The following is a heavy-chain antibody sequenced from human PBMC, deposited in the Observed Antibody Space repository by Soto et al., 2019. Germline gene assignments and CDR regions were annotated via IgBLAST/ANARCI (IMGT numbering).Heavy chain of an antibody. D-gene: IGHD7-27*01. Sequence: QVQLQESGPGLVKPSQTLSLTCTVSGGSINTGGFYWNWIRQHPGKGLEWIGYIYYTGTTYYTPSLRSRLTMTVDTSKNQFSLKLSSVTAADTAVYYCPREITGDWHFDLWGRGTLVTVSS. CDR2: IYYTGTT. CDR3: PREITGDWHFDL. CDR1: GGSINTGGFY. V-gene: IGHV4-31*03. J-gene: IGHJ2*01.